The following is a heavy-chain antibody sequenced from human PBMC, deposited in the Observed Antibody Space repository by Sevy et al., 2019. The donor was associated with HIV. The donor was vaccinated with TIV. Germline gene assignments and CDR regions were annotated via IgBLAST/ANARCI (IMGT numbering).Heavy chain of an antibody. CDR3: TRDVGYSIAWSPSDY. V-gene: IGHV3-30-3*01. CDR1: GLTFSSHA. Sequence: GGSLRLSCAASGLTFSSHAMHWVRQAPGKGLEWVAVISSAGSNKYYADSVKGRFTISRDNPKNTLYLQMNSLRPEDTAVYYRTRDVGYSIAWSPSDYWGQGTLVTVSS. CDR2: ISSAGSNK. J-gene: IGHJ4*02. D-gene: IGHD6-19*01.